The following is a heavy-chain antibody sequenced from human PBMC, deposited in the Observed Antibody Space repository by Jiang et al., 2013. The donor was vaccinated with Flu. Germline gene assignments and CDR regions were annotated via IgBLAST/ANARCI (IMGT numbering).Heavy chain of an antibody. CDR1: GYTFTSYD. J-gene: IGHJ6*02. CDR3: AVIVVVPAATSYYYYGMDV. Sequence: QSGAEVKKPGASVKVSCKASGYTFTSYDINWVRQATGQGLEWMGWMNPNSGNTGYAQKFQGRVTITADKSTSTAYMELSSLRSEDTAVYYCAVIVVVPAATSYYYYGMDVWGQGTTVTVSS. V-gene: IGHV1-8*01. CDR2: MNPNSGNT. D-gene: IGHD2-2*01.